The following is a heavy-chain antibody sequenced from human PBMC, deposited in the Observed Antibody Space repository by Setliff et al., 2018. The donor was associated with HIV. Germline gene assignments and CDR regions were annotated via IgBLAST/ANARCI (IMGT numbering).Heavy chain of an antibody. D-gene: IGHD1-26*01. CDR1: GYTFTSYA. J-gene: IGHJ4*02. V-gene: IGHV1-3*01. CDR3: AKEAKRVGDSQNYYES. CDR2: IDPGNGNI. Sequence: ASVKVSCKASGYTFTSYAMHWVRQAPGQRLEWMGWIDPGNGNIYYSQKFQGRVTMTRDTSASTAYMELSSLTFEDTTVYYCAKEAKRVGDSQNYYESWGQGTLVTVSS.